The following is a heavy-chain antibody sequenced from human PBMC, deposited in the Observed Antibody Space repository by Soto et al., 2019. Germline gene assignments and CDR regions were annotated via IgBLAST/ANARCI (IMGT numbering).Heavy chain of an antibody. V-gene: IGHV4-39*01. CDR2: IYYSGST. J-gene: IGHJ4*02. CDR1: GGSISSSSYY. Sequence: SSETLSLTCTVSGGSISSSSYYWGWIRQPPGKGLEWIGSIYYSGSTYYNPSLKSRVTISVDTSKNQFSLKLSSVTAADTAVYYCARTVTTTYFDYWGQGTLVTVSS. CDR3: ARTVTTTYFDY. D-gene: IGHD4-17*01.